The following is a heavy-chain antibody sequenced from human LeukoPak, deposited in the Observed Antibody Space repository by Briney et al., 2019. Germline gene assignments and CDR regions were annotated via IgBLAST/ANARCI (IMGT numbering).Heavy chain of an antibody. CDR1: GFTFNTYA. Sequence: PGGSLRLSCAASGFTFNTYAMSWVRQAPGKGLEWVANIKQDGSEKYYVDSVKGRFTISRDNAKNSLYLQMNSLRAEDTAVYYCARDTYYYDSSRGILDYYYVDVWGKGTTVTVSS. V-gene: IGHV3-7*01. J-gene: IGHJ6*03. CDR2: IKQDGSEK. CDR3: ARDTYYYDSSRGILDYYYVDV. D-gene: IGHD3-22*01.